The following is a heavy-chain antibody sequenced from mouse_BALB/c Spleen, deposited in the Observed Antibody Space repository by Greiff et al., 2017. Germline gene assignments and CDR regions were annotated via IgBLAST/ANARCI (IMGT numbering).Heavy chain of an antibody. CDR1: GFSLSTSGMG. Sequence: QVTLKVSGPGILQPSQTLSLTCSFSGFSLSTSGMGVSWIRQPSGKGLEWLAHIYWDDDKRYNPSLKSRLTIPKDTSRNQVFLKITSVDTADTATYYCARRAYGSSYAMDYWGQGTSVTVSS. CDR2: IYWDDDK. D-gene: IGHD1-1*01. J-gene: IGHJ4*01. CDR3: ARRAYGSSYAMDY. V-gene: IGHV8-12*01.